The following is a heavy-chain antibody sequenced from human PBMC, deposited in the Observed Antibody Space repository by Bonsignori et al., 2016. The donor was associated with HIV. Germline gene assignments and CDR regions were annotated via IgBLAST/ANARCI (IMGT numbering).Heavy chain of an antibody. D-gene: IGHD5-12*01. Sequence: WVRQAPGQGLEWMGGIIPILPKTNYAQKFQGRVTITAEESTSTAYMEMSGLRSEDTAVYYCARELGHGYSGHDWAYWGQGTRVTVSS. CDR2: IIPILPKT. V-gene: IGHV1-69*01. CDR3: ARELGHGYSGHDWAY. J-gene: IGHJ4*02.